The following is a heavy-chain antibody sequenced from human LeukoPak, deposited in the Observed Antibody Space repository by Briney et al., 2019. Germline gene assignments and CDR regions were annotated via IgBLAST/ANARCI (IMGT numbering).Heavy chain of an antibody. CDR3: AKNRGYSYVEPFDY. J-gene: IGHJ4*02. CDR2: ISWNSGSI. CDR1: GFTFGDYA. D-gene: IGHD5-18*01. V-gene: IGHV3-9*01. Sequence: GGSLRLSCTASGFTFGDYAMCWFRQAPGKGLEWVSGISWNSGSIGYADSVKGRFTISRDNAKNSLYLQMNSLRAEDTALYYCAKNRGYSYVEPFDYWGQGTLVTVSS.